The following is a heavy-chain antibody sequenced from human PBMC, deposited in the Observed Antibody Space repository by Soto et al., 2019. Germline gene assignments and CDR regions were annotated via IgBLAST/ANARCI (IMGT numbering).Heavy chain of an antibody. V-gene: IGHV4-4*07. D-gene: IGHD1-26*01. Sequence: WETLSLTCTFSGGSISSYYWSWIRQPAGKGLEWIGRIYTSRNTNYNPSLKSRVTMSVDTSKNQLSLKLTSVTAADTAVYYCARGGLRGTYYYFDYWGQGTLVTVSS. J-gene: IGHJ4*02. CDR1: GGSISSYY. CDR3: ARGGLRGTYYYFDY. CDR2: IYTSRNT.